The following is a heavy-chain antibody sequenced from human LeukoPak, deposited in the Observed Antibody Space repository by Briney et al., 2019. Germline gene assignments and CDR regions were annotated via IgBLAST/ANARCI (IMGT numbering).Heavy chain of an antibody. V-gene: IGHV1-46*01. CDR1: GYTFTNYY. CDR2: INPSGGST. Sequence: GASVKVSCKASGYTFTNYYMHWVRQAPGQGLEWMGIINPSGGSTSYAQKFQGRVTMTRDTSTSTVYMELSSLRSEDTAVYYCARWEGYCSSTSCYGNWFDPWGQGTLVTVSS. D-gene: IGHD2-2*01. J-gene: IGHJ5*02. CDR3: ARWEGYCSSTSCYGNWFDP.